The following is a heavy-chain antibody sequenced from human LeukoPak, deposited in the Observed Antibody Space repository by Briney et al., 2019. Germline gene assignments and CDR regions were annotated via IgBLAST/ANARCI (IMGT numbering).Heavy chain of an antibody. CDR3: ARHSELPTPYFDY. Sequence: SETLSLTCAVYGGSFSGYYWSWIRQPPGKGLEWIGEINHSGSTNYNPSLKSRVTISVDTSKNQFSLKLSSVTAADTAVYYCARHSELPTPYFDYWGQGTLVTVSS. CDR2: INHSGST. V-gene: IGHV4-34*01. J-gene: IGHJ4*02. CDR1: GGSFSGYY. D-gene: IGHD1-26*01.